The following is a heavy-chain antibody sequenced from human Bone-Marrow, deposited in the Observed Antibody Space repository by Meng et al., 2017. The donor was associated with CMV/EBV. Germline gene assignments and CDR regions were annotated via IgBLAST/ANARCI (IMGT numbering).Heavy chain of an antibody. Sequence: GESLKISCAASGFPFSGYTMTWVRQAPGKGLEWVSSLSDNSAYIYYADSVKGRFTISRDNAKNSLFLQMDSLRAEDTAVYYCARLTIVGVRGYDYWGQGTLVTVSS. V-gene: IGHV3-21*01. J-gene: IGHJ4*02. CDR2: LSDNSAYI. CDR3: ARLTIVGVRGYDY. CDR1: GFPFSGYT. D-gene: IGHD1-26*01.